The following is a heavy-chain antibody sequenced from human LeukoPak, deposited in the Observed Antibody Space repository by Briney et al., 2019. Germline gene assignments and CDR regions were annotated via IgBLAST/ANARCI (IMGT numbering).Heavy chain of an antibody. CDR1: GYSFTSYW. V-gene: IGHV5-51*01. J-gene: IGHJ6*02. Sequence: GESLKISCKGSGYSFTSYWIGWVRQIPGKGLEWMGIIYPGDSDTRYSPSFQGQVTISADKSISTAYLQWSSLKASDTAMYYCARHNGVARSYYYYYGMDVWGQGTTVTVSS. CDR2: IYPGDSDT. CDR3: ARHNGVARSYYYYYGMDV. D-gene: IGHD5-12*01.